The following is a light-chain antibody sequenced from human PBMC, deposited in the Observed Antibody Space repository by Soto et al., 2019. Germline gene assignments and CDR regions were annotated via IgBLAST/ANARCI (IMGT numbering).Light chain of an antibody. CDR1: QTVRNNY. V-gene: IGKV3D-20*02. CDR2: GAS. CDR3: QQRSDGVT. Sequence: EFVLTQSPGTLSLSPGERATLSCRASQTVRNNYLAWYQQKPGQAPRLLIYGASSRATGIPARFSGSGSGTDFTLTISSLQSEDFAVYYCQQRSDGVTFGGGTKVDIK. J-gene: IGKJ4*01.